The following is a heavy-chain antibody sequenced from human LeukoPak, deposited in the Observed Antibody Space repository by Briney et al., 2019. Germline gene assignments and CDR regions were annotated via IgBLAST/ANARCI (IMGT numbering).Heavy chain of an antibody. Sequence: SETLSLTCTVSGGSISSGSYYWRWIRQPAGTGLEWIGRIYTSGSTNYNPSLKSRVTISVDTSKNQLSLKLSSVTAADTAVYYCARGSRLPFNYWGQGTLVTVSS. J-gene: IGHJ4*02. CDR2: IYTSGST. V-gene: IGHV4-61*02. CDR3: ARGSRLPFNY. CDR1: GGSISSGSYY. D-gene: IGHD2-21*01.